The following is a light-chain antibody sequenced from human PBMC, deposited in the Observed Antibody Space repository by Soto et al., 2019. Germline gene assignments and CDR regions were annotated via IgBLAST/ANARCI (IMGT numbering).Light chain of an antibody. CDR1: QSVSSSY. CDR2: GAS. V-gene: IGKV3-20*01. J-gene: IGKJ5*01. CDR3: QQYGSSSIT. Sequence: EIVLTQSPGTLSLSPGERATPSCRASQSVSSSYLAWYQQKPGQAPRLLIYGASSRATGIPDTFSGSGSGTDFTLTISSLEPEDFAVYYCQQYGSSSITFGQGTRLDI.